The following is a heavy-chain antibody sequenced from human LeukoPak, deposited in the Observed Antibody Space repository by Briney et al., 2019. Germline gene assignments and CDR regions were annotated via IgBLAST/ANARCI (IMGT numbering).Heavy chain of an antibody. Sequence: SETLSLTCTVSGGSISSYYWSRIRQPPGKGLEWIGYIYYSGSTNYNPSLKSRVTISVDTSKNQFSLKLSSVTAADTAVYYCARWARGYYGSGSYYTNWFDPWGQGTLVTVSS. CDR2: IYYSGST. CDR3: ARWARGYYGSGSYYTNWFDP. V-gene: IGHV4-59*01. CDR1: GGSISSYY. J-gene: IGHJ5*02. D-gene: IGHD3-10*01.